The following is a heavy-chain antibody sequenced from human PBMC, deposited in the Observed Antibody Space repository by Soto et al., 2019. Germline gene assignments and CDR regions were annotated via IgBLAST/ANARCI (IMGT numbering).Heavy chain of an antibody. D-gene: IGHD3-16*01. V-gene: IGHV1-2*02. J-gene: IGHJ4*02. CDR3: ARWTSRGCYDS. CDR2: INPKSDET. CDR1: GYTFAANY. Sequence: QVQLVQSGSEVKKPGASVRVSCRTSGYTFAANYIHWVRQAPGKGLEWMGWINPKSDETKFSKKFQGRVALTKDTTSNTVHLYVANLRSEDTAVYYCARWTSRGCYDSWGQGTLITASS.